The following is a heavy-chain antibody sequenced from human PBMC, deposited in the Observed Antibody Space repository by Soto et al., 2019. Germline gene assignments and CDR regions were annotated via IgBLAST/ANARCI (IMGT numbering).Heavy chain of an antibody. V-gene: IGHV4-39*02. Sequence: QLQLQESGPGLVKPWETLSLTCTVSGASVSSSTYYWGWVRQPPGKGLEWIGSVYRTGGTYYSPSLKSRAAISVDPSKKHLSLNLESVTAADTAVYFCFNGRYGSFDYWGQGTLVTVSS. CDR3: FNGRYGSFDY. J-gene: IGHJ4*02. D-gene: IGHD3-10*01. CDR2: VYRTGGT. CDR1: GASVSSSTYY.